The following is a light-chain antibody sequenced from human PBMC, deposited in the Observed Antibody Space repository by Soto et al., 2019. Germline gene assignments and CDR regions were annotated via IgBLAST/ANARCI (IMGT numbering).Light chain of an antibody. Sequence: QSVLTQAPSVSGTPGQRVTITCSGSSSNIGRNSVNWYQHLPGTAPKLLTHGNNHRPSGVPDRLSGFKSGTSASLAISGLQPEDEADYCCAAWDDSLNEYVFGDGTKVTVL. CDR1: SSNIGRNS. CDR3: AAWDDSLNEYV. CDR2: GNN. J-gene: IGLJ1*01. V-gene: IGLV1-44*01.